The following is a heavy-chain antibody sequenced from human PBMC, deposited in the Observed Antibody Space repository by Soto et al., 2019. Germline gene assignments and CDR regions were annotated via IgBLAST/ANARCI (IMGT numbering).Heavy chain of an antibody. CDR2: ISHLENT. D-gene: IGHD5-12*01. Sequence: TLSLTCTVSGASISYGGFSWSWIRQSPGKGLEWIGYISHLENTYLHPSFKSRLTMSIDRTRSQFSLKLSSVTAADMAVYYCARGGGYDSFDYWGQGVLVTVSS. J-gene: IGHJ4*02. CDR1: GASISYGGFS. V-gene: IGHV4-30-2*06. CDR3: ARGGGYDSFDY.